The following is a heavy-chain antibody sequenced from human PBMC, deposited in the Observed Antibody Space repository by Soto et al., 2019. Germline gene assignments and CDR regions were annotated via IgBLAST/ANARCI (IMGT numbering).Heavy chain of an antibody. V-gene: IGHV5-51*01. D-gene: IGHD2-15*01. CDR2: IYPGDSDT. Sequence: LKISCEVSGYSFTNYWIGWVRQMPGKGLEWMGIIYPGDSDTRYSPSFQGQVTISADKSISTAFLQWSTLKASDTAIYFCARLQTAAASYGLDVWGQGTTVTVSS. J-gene: IGHJ6*02. CDR1: GYSFTNYW. CDR3: ARLQTAAASYGLDV.